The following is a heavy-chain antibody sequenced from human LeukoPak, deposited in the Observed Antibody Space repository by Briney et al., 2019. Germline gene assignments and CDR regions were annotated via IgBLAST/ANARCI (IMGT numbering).Heavy chain of an antibody. J-gene: IGHJ4*02. CDR3: ARVYYYDSSGYYYFDY. CDR1: GGSISSYY. D-gene: IGHD3-22*01. CDR2: IYTSGST. V-gene: IGHV4-4*07. Sequence: SSETLSLTCTVSGGSISSYYWSWIRQPAGKGLEWIGRIYTSGSTNYNPSLKSRVTMSVDTSKNQFSLKLSSVTAADTAVYYCARVYYYDSSGYYYFDYWGQGTLVTVSS.